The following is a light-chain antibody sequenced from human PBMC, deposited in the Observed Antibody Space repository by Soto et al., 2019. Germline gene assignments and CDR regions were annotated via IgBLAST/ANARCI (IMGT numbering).Light chain of an antibody. CDR2: DAS. V-gene: IGKV1-33*01. CDR1: QDISNY. CDR3: HQYDSLPPT. Sequence: DIQMTQSPSSLPASEGDRATVNCQASQDISNYLNWYQQKPGKAPKLLIYDASNLETGVPSRFSGSGSGTEFTLTISSLQPDDFATYYCHQYDSLPPTFGQGTRLEIK. J-gene: IGKJ5*01.